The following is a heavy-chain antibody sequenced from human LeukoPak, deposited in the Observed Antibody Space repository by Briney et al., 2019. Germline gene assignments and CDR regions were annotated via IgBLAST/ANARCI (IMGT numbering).Heavy chain of an antibody. CDR2: ISSSSSTI. V-gene: IGHV3-48*04. J-gene: IGHJ4*02. Sequence: PGGSLRLSWAASGFTFSSHSMNWVRQAPGKGLEWVSYISSSSSTIYYADSVKGRFTISRDNAKNSLYLQMNSLRAEDTAVYYCASGYSSDYGGNTYWGQGTLVTVSS. CDR1: GFTFSSHS. D-gene: IGHD4-23*01. CDR3: ASGYSSDYGGNTY.